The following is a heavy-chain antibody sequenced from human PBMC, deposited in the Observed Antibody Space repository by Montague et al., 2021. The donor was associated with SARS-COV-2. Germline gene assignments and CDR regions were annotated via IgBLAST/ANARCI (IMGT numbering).Heavy chain of an antibody. CDR1: GFTFSNYW. J-gene: IGHJ6*02. V-gene: IGHV3-74*01. D-gene: IGHD3-16*01. CDR2: INNDESDT. Sequence: CRRLSCAASGFTFSNYWMHWVRQAPGKGLVWVSRINNDESDTRYADSVKGRFTISRDNAKNMLYLQMNSLRADDTAVYYCARGLMATSWSTMGVWGHGSTVTVSS. CDR3: ARGLMATSWSTMGV.